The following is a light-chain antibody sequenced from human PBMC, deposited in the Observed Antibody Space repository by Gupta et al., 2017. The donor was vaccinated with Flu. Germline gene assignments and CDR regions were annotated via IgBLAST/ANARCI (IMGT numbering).Light chain of an antibody. J-gene: IGLJ3*02. Sequence: QSVLPQPPSASGTPGHRVTISCSGSSSNIGSRPVNLYQQLQGTAPTLLIYSNNQRPPGVPDRFSGSKSCTSASLAISGRQSADEADDYCAAWDDSMNVWVFGGGTKLTVL. CDR3: AAWDDSMNVWV. CDR2: SNN. V-gene: IGLV1-44*01. CDR1: SSNIGSRP.